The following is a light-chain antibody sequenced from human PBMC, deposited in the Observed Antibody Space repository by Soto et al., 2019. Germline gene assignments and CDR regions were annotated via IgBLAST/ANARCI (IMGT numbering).Light chain of an antibody. CDR1: QTISSW. J-gene: IGKJ1*01. V-gene: IGKV1-5*03. CDR2: KAS. Sequence: DIQMTQSPSTLSGSVGARVTITCRASQTISSWLAWYQQKPGKAPKLLIYKASTLKSGVPSRFSGSGSGTEFTLTISSLQPDDFATYYCQHCNSYSEAFGQGTKVEL. CDR3: QHCNSYSEA.